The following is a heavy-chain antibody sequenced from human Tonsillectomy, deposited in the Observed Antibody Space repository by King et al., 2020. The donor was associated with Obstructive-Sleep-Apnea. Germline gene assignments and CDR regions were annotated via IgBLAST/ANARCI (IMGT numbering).Heavy chain of an antibody. CDR2: IVVGSGNT. CDR1: GFTFSRSA. D-gene: IGHD3-22*01. CDR3: AADPYYFDSSGYSYRYFDL. V-gene: IGHV1-58*01. Sequence: QLVQSGPEVKKPGTSVKVSCEASGFTFSRSAVQWVRQARGQRPEWIGWIVVGSGNTIYAQKLQERVTITRDMSTSTAYMELSSLISEDTAVYYCAADPYYFDSSGYSYRYFDLWGRGTLVTVSS. J-gene: IGHJ2*01.